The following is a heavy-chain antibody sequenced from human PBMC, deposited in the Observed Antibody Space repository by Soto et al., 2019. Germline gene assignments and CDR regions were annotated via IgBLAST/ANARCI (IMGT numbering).Heavy chain of an antibody. CDR1: GYDFNSYR. D-gene: IGHD3-22*01. J-gene: IGHJ6*02. Sequence: APVKVYCKASGYDFNSYRSTWVRQAHEQGLEWLGWISPYSDDTKYAQKLQGRVTVTMDRSSRTVYMDLRSLRSNDTAIYYCARGGYYDSSGARNYHYYGMNVWGQGTTVTVSS. CDR2: ISPYSDDT. V-gene: IGHV1-18*01. CDR3: ARGGYYDSSGARNYHYYGMNV.